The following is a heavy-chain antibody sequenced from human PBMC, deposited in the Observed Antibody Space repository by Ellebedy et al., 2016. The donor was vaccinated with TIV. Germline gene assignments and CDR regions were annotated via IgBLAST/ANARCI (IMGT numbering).Heavy chain of an antibody. D-gene: IGHD4-23*01. J-gene: IGHJ3*02. CDR1: GYTFTGYY. CDR3: ASAYGGPRDAFDI. V-gene: IGHV1-69*13. Sequence: AASVKVSCKASGYTFTGYYMHWVRQAPGQGLEWMGGIIPIFGTANYAQKFQGRVTITADESTSTAYMELSSLRSEDTAVYYCASAYGGPRDAFDIWGQGAMVTVSS. CDR2: IIPIFGTA.